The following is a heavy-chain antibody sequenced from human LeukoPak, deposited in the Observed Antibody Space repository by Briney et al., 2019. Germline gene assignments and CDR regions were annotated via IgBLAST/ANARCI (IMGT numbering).Heavy chain of an antibody. CDR3: ARGLYSSSFDY. Sequence: GGSLRLSCAASGFTFSSYRMSWVRQAPGKGLEWVANIKQDGSGKYNVDSVKGRFTISRDNAKNSLYLQMNSLRAEDTAVYYCARGLYSSSFDYWGQGTLVTVSS. CDR2: IKQDGSGK. D-gene: IGHD6-6*01. CDR1: GFTFSSYR. J-gene: IGHJ4*02. V-gene: IGHV3-7*04.